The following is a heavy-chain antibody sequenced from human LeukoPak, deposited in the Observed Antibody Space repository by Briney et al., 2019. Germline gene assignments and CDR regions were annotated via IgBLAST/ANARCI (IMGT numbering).Heavy chain of an antibody. Sequence: GESLKISCRGSGYDFTTYWIAWVRQMPGKGLEWMGRIDPSDSYTNYSPSFQGHVTISADKSISTAYLQWSSLKASDTAMYYCARHFGGSRTRFDYWGQGTLVTVSS. CDR3: ARHFGGSRTRFDY. D-gene: IGHD3-16*01. CDR1: GYDFTTYW. V-gene: IGHV5-10-1*01. J-gene: IGHJ4*02. CDR2: IDPSDSYT.